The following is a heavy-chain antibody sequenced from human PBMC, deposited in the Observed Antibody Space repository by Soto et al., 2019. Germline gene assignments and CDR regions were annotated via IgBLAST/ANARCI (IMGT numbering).Heavy chain of an antibody. V-gene: IGHV4-59*01. CDR1: GGSISSYY. J-gene: IGHJ5*02. CDR2: IYYSGTT. CDR3: ARGGTPDTAMVTNWFDP. D-gene: IGHD5-18*01. Sequence: QVQLQESGPGLVKPSETLSLTCTVSGGSISSYYWSRIRQPPGKGLEWIGYIYYSGTTNYNPSLRSRFTISVDTSKNQFSLKLSSVTAADTAVYYCARGGTPDTAMVTNWFDPWGQGTLVTVSS.